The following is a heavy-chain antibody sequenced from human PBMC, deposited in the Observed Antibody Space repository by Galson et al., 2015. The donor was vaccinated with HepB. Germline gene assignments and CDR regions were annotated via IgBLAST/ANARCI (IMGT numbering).Heavy chain of an antibody. Sequence: SVKVSCKASGYTFTSYYMHWVRQAPGQGLEWMGIINPSGGSTSYAQKFQGRVTMTRDTSTSTVYMELSSLRSEDTAVYYCTGAQYCSGDSCYSDAFDIWGQGTMVTVSS. V-gene: IGHV1-46*03. CDR2: INPSGGST. CDR3: TGAQYCSGDSCYSDAFDI. D-gene: IGHD2-15*01. J-gene: IGHJ3*02. CDR1: GYTFTSYY.